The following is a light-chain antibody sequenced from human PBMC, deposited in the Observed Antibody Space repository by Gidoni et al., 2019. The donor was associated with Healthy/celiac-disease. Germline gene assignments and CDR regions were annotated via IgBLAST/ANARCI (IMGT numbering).Light chain of an antibody. CDR3: QQYYSNPPL. CDR2: WAS. CDR1: QSVLYSSNNKNY. V-gene: IGKV4-1*01. Sequence: DIVMTQSPDSLAASLGERATINCKSSQSVLYSSNNKNYLAWYQQKPGQPPKLLIYWASTRESGVPDRFSGSGSGTDFTLTISSLQAEDVAVYYCQQYYSNPPLFGQGTKLEIK. J-gene: IGKJ2*01.